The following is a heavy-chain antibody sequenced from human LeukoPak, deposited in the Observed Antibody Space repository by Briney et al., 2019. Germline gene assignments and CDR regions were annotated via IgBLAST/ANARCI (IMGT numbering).Heavy chain of an antibody. V-gene: IGHV3-30*02. J-gene: IGHJ4*02. Sequence: GGSLRLSCAASGFTFSSYGMHWVRQAPGKGLEWVAFIRYDGSNKYYADSVKGRFTISRDNSKNTLYLQMNSLRAEDTAVYYCARNPPVYYYDSSGSDYWGQGTLVTVSS. CDR2: IRYDGSNK. CDR1: GFTFSSYG. D-gene: IGHD3-22*01. CDR3: ARNPPVYYYDSSGSDY.